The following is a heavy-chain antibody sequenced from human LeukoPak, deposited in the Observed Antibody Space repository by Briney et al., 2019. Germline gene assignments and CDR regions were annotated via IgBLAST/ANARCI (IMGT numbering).Heavy chain of an antibody. CDR2: ISYDGSNK. CDR1: GFTFSSYG. CDR3: AKDLPSRAIGY. Sequence: GGSLRLSCAASGFTFSSYGMHWVRQAPGKGLEWVAVISYDGSNKYYADSVKGRFTISRDNSKNTLYLQMNSLRAEDTAVYYCAKDLPSRAIGYWGQGTLVTVSS. V-gene: IGHV3-30*18. J-gene: IGHJ4*02.